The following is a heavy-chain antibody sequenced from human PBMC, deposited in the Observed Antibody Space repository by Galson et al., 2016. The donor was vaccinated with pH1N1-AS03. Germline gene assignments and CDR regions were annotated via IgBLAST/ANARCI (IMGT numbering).Heavy chain of an antibody. CDR3: ARSRYNFWSGSDS. J-gene: IGHJ5*01. CDR1: GASINSGFDY. V-gene: IGHV4-39*07. CDR2: IYDRVST. D-gene: IGHD3-3*01. Sequence: SETLSLTCTVSGASINSGFDYWGWIRQPPGKGLEWIASIYDRVSTYYHPSLKSLVTISLDPSKNQFSLTLNSVTAADTAVYYCARSRYNFWSGSDSWGQGTLVTVSS.